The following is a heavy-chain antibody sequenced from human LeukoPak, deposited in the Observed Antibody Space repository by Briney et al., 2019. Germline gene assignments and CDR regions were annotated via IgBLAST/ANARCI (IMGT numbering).Heavy chain of an antibody. CDR3: ARGGSELVVLTYDAFDI. J-gene: IGHJ3*02. D-gene: IGHD2-15*01. CDR2: TIPILGTT. V-gene: IGHV1-69*13. Sequence: SVRVSCKASGYTFTSYYMHWVRQAPGQGLEWMGGTIPILGTTTYAHNFQGRVTITADETTSTAYMEVHSLTSEDTAVYFCARGGSELVVLTYDAFDIWGQGTMVTVSS. CDR1: GYTFTSYY.